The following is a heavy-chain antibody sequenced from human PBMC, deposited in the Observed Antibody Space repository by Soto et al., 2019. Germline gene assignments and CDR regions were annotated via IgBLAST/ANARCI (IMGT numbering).Heavy chain of an antibody. CDR1: GYRFTKYW. CDR3: ARASGSDGMDV. Sequence: GESLKISCKTSGYRFTKYWTVWVRQMSGKGLGMLGSINADDSDIGYRPSFQGQVTISVDESITTAYLQWTSLRASDTAMYYCARASGSDGMDVWGQGTMVTVSS. J-gene: IGHJ6*02. V-gene: IGHV5-51*01. CDR2: INADDSDI.